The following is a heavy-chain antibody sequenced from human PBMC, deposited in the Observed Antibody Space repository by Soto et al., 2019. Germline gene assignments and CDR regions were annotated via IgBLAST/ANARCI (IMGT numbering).Heavy chain of an antibody. CDR1: GVSISSYY. CDR3: ARDLGHDSSGYYYSGFFDY. J-gene: IGHJ4*02. V-gene: IGHV4-59*01. D-gene: IGHD3-22*01. CDR2: IFYSGST. Sequence: PSETLSLTCTVSGVSISSYYWTWIRQPPGKGLEWIGYIFYSGSTNYNPSLKGRVTMSVDTSKNQFSLKLSSVTAADTAVYYCARDLGHDSSGYYYSGFFDYWGQGTLVTVCS.